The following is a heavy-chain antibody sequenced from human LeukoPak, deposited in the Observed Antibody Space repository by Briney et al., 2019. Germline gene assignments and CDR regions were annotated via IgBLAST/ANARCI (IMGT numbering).Heavy chain of an antibody. V-gene: IGHV3-7*03. J-gene: IGHJ4*02. D-gene: IGHD3-10*01. CDR1: GFNFSGYW. CDR2: INQDGTDK. Sequence: GGSLRLSCGASGFNFSGYWMNWVRQAPGKGLEWVASINQDGTDKYYVDSVKGRFTISRDNAKNSLYLQMNSLRAEDTALYYCARGTYFYASGSPETGYWGQGTLVTVSS. CDR3: ARGTYFYASGSPETGY.